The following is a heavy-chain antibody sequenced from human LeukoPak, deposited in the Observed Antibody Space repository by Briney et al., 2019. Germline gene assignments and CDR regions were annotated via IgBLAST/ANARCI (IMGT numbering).Heavy chain of an antibody. CDR2: VYTSGST. CDR3: ATSYSSGWTYYYYGMDV. Sequence: SETLSLTCTVSGGSISSGSYYWSWIRQPAGKGLEWIGCVYTSGSTNYNPSLKSRVTISVDTSKNQFSLKLSSVTAADTAVYYCATSYSSGWTYYYYGMDVWGQGTTVTVFS. V-gene: IGHV4-61*02. D-gene: IGHD6-19*01. J-gene: IGHJ6*02. CDR1: GGSISSGSYY.